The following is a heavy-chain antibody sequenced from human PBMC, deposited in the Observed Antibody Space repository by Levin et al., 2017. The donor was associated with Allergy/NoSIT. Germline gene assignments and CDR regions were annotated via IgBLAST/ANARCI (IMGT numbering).Heavy chain of an antibody. J-gene: IGHJ4*02. D-gene: IGHD2-21*02. CDR2: INHSGST. CDR3: ARGSPNLVVTSVSCGYYFDY. V-gene: IGHV4-34*01. CDR1: GGSFSGYY. Sequence: SQTLSLTCAVYGGSFSGYYWSWIRQPPGKGLEWIGEINHSGSTNYNPSLKSRVTISVDTSKNQFSLKLSSVTAADTAVYYCARGSPNLVVTSVSCGYYFDYWGQGTLVTVSS.